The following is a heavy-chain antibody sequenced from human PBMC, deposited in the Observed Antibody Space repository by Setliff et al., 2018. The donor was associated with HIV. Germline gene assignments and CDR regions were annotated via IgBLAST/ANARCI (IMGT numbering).Heavy chain of an antibody. V-gene: IGHV4-61*09. CDR3: ARDRGGHHTGSYYYMDV. Sequence: SETLSLTCSVSGGSITSGSYYWGWIRQPAGKGLEWIGHIYTNGSTSYSPSLKSRVTISVDTSKNQFSLRLSSVTAADTAVYYCARDRGGHHTGSYYYMDVWGKGTTVTVSS. CDR2: IYTNGST. CDR1: GGSITSGSYY. D-gene: IGHD3-16*02. J-gene: IGHJ6*03.